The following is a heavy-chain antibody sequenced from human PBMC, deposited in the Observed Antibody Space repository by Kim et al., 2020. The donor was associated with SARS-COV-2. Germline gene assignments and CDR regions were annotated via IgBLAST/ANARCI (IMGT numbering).Heavy chain of an antibody. CDR1: GGSFSGYY. V-gene: IGHV4-34*01. CDR3: ARGGVVVTAFSLDY. CDR2: INHSGST. J-gene: IGHJ4*02. Sequence: SETLSLTCAVYGGSFSGYYWSWIRQPPGKGLEWIGEINHSGSTNYNPSLKSRVTISVDTSKNQFSLKLSSVTAADTAVYYCARGGVVVTAFSLDYWGQGTLVTVSS. D-gene: IGHD2-21*02.